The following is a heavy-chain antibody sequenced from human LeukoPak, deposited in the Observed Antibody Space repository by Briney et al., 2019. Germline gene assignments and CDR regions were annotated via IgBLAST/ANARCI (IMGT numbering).Heavy chain of an antibody. J-gene: IGHJ5*02. CDR3: ARRPVRGVISRHECLRFDP. CDR2: INHSGST. V-gene: IGHV4-34*01. D-gene: IGHD3-10*01. CDR1: GGSFSGYY. Sequence: PSETLSLTCAVYGGSFSGYYWSWIRQPPGKGLEWIGEINHSGSTNYNPSLKSRVTISVDTSKNQFSLKLSSVTAADTAVYYCARRPVRGVISRHECLRFDPWGQGTLVTVSS.